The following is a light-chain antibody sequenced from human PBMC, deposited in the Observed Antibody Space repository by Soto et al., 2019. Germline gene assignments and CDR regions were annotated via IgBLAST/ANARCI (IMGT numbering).Light chain of an antibody. CDR1: QSVSSSF. J-gene: IGKJ1*01. Sequence: EIVLAQSPGTLSLSPGESATLSCRASQSVSSSFLAWYQQKAGQAPRLLIYGASRRATGIPDRFSGSGSGTDFTLTISRLEPEDFAVYYCQQYVSSPWAFGQGTKLAI. V-gene: IGKV3-20*01. CDR2: GAS. CDR3: QQYVSSPWA.